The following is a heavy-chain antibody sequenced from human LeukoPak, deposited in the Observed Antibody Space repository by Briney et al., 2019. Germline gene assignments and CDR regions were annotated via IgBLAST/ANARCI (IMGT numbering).Heavy chain of an antibody. CDR3: ARGGPWDILTGYYGWFDY. D-gene: IGHD3-9*01. CDR1: GFTFSSYE. Sequence: GGSLRLSCAASGFTFSSYEMNWVRQAPGKGLEWVSYISSSGSTIYYADSVKGRFTISRDNAKNSLYLQMNSLRAEDTAVYYCARGGPWDILTGYYGWFDYWGQGTLVTVSS. J-gene: IGHJ4*02. V-gene: IGHV3-48*03. CDR2: ISSSGSTI.